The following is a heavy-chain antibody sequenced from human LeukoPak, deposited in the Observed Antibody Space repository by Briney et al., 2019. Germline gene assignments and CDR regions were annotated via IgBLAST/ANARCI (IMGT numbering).Heavy chain of an antibody. CDR1: GFTFTRFD. V-gene: IGHV3-13*01. CDR2: IGTSGDA. J-gene: IGHJ4*02. CDR3: AKGAAYSTTGRPYYFDY. D-gene: IGHD2/OR15-2a*01. Sequence: GGSLKLSCVASGFTFTRFDMHWVRQPPGKSLQWVSSIGTSGDAYSLESVKGRFSISRDDAANSLHLQMSSLRADDTAVYYCAKGAAYSTTGRPYYFDYWGQGILVTVSS.